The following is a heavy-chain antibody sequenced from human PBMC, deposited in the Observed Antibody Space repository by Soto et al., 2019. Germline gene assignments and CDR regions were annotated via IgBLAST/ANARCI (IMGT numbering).Heavy chain of an antibody. Sequence: QVQLVESGGGVVQPGRSLRLSCAASGFTFSSYGMHWVRQAPRKGLEWVAVIWYDGSNKYYADSVKGRFTISRDNSKNTLYLQMNSLRAEDTAVYYCARGRGNLYCSGGSCYPQTSLDYWGQGTLVTVSS. CDR3: ARGRGNLYCSGGSCYPQTSLDY. CDR1: GFTFSSYG. J-gene: IGHJ4*02. V-gene: IGHV3-33*01. D-gene: IGHD2-15*01. CDR2: IWYDGSNK.